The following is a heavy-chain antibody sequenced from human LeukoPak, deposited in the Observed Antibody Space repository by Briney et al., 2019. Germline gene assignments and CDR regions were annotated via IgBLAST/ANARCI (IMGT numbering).Heavy chain of an antibody. CDR2: ISSSSSYI. CDR1: GFTFSSYS. J-gene: IGHJ4*02. CDR3: ARDGCSSTSCYATTAYFDY. D-gene: IGHD2-2*01. Sequence: GGSLRLSCAASGFTFSSYSMNWVRQAPGKGLEWVSSISSSSSYINYADSVKGRFTNSRDNAKNSLYLQMNSLRAEDTAVYYCARDGCSSTSCYATTAYFDYWGQGTLVTVSS. V-gene: IGHV3-21*01.